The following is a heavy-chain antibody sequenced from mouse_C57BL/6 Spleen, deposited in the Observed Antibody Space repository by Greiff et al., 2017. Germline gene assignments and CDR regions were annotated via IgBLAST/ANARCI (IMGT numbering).Heavy chain of an antibody. Sequence: VQLQQSGPELVKPGASVKISCKASGYAFSSSWMNWVKQRPGKGLEWIGRIYPGDGDTNYNGKFKGKATLTADKSSSTAYMQLSSLTSEDSAVYFCATIYYGSSFDYWGQGTTLTVSS. CDR3: ATIYYGSSFDY. V-gene: IGHV1-82*01. CDR1: GYAFSSSW. CDR2: IYPGDGDT. D-gene: IGHD1-1*01. J-gene: IGHJ2*01.